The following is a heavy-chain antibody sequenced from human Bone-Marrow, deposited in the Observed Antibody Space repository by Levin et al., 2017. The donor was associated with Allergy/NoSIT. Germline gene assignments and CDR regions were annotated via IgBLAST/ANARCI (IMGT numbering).Heavy chain of an antibody. CDR3: VRYFDWLSYPYGMDV. CDR2: VYNDGRT. J-gene: IGHJ6*02. CDR1: GGSVSSTPYY. V-gene: IGHV4-39*01. D-gene: IGHD3-9*01. Sequence: NTSETLSLTCTVSGGSVSSTPYYWGWIRQPPGKGLEWIGSVYNDGRTYYNPSLESRITISVDTSKNQFSLKLSSVTALDTAVYYCVRYFDWLSYPYGMDVWGQGTTVTVSS.